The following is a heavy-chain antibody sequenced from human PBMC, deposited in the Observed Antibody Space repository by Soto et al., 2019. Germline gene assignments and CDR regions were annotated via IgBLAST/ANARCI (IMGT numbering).Heavy chain of an antibody. Sequence: GGSLRLSCAASGFTFSDYYMSWIRQAPGKGLEWVSYISSSSSYTNYADSVKGRFTISRDNAKNSLYLQMNSLRAEDTAVYYCACGSWDTRYYYYYGMDVWGQGTTVTVSS. J-gene: IGHJ6*02. D-gene: IGHD6-13*01. CDR3: ACGSWDTRYYYYYGMDV. CDR2: ISSSSSYT. CDR1: GFTFSDYY. V-gene: IGHV3-11*06.